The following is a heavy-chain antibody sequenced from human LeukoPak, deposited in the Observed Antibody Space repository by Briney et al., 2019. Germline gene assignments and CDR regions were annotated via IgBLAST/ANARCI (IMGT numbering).Heavy chain of an antibody. Sequence: GGSLRLSCAASGFTFSSYGMHRVRQAPGKGLEWVAVISYDGSNKYYADSVKGRFTISRDNSKNTLYLQMNSLRAEDTAVYYCAKDRTSGSYYGQYYFDYWGQGTLVTVSS. J-gene: IGHJ4*02. CDR1: GFTFSSYG. CDR2: ISYDGSNK. CDR3: AKDRTSGSYYGQYYFDY. V-gene: IGHV3-30*18. D-gene: IGHD1-26*01.